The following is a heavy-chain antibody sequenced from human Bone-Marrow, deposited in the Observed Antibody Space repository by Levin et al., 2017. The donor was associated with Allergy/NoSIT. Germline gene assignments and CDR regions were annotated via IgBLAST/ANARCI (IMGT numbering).Heavy chain of an antibody. Sequence: GGSLRLSCAASGFIFSNTWMTWVRQAPGKGLEWVGHIKIETDGGTTDYAAPVNGRFTISRDDSKKTVYLQMNNLKSEDTAVYYCTTARFVWGRYRYVFDYWGQGALVIVSA. CDR3: TTARFVWGRYRYVFDY. V-gene: IGHV3-15*01. D-gene: IGHD3-16*02. CDR2: IKIETDGGTT. J-gene: IGHJ4*02. CDR1: GFIFSNTW.